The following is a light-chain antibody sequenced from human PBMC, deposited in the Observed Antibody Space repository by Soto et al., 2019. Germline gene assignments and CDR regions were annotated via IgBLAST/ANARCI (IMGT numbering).Light chain of an antibody. CDR2: DDS. V-gene: IGLV3-21*02. Sequence: SYELTQPPSVSVAPGQTASITCGGNNIGSKSVHWYQQKPGQAPVLVVYDDSDRPSGIPERLSGSNSGNTATLTISRVETEDEADYYCQLWDSASDHVVFGGGTKLTVL. J-gene: IGLJ2*01. CDR3: QLWDSASDHVV. CDR1: NIGSKS.